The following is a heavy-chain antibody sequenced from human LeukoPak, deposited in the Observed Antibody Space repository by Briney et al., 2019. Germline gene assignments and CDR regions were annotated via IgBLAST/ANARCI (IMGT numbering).Heavy chain of an antibody. CDR1: GYTFTVYY. V-gene: IGHV1-2*02. CDR2: INPNSGGT. CDR3: ARAIRYCSGGSCLNWFDP. J-gene: IGHJ5*02. Sequence: ASVKVSCKASGYTFTVYYMHWVRQAPGQGLEWMGWINPNSGGTNYAQKFQGRVTMTRDTSISTAYMELSRLRSDDTAVYYCARAIRYCSGGSCLNWFDPWGQGTLVTVSS. D-gene: IGHD2-15*01.